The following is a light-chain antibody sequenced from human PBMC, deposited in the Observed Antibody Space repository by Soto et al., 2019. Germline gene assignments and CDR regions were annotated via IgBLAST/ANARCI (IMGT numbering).Light chain of an antibody. CDR3: SSYTSSSNWV. CDR2: EVS. J-gene: IGLJ3*02. CDR1: SSDVGGYNY. Sequence: QLVLTQPASVSGSPGQSITISCTGTSSDVGGYNYVSWYQQHPGKAPELMIYEVSNRPSGVSNRFSGSKSGNTASLTISGLQAEDEADYYCSSYTSSSNWVFGGGTKLTVL. V-gene: IGLV2-14*01.